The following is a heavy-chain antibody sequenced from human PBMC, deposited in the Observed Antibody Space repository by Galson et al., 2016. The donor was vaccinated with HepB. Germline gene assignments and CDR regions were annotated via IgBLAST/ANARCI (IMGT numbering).Heavy chain of an antibody. CDR2: ISFHGVDQ. V-gene: IGHV3-30*03. Sequence: SLRLSCAASRFTFSNYGMHWLRLAPGKGLEWVTTISFHGVDQFYADSVRGRFTISRDDSRNTVYLQMNNLRVEDTAVYYCATDSSKAYYDDEYFHNWGQDTLVTVSS. D-gene: IGHD3-22*01. CDR3: ATDSSKAYYDDEYFHN. CDR1: RFTFSNYG. J-gene: IGHJ1*01.